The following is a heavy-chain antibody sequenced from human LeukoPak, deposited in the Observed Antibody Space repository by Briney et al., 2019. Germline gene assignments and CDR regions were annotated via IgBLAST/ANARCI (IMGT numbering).Heavy chain of an antibody. Sequence: GGSLRLSCAASGFSFSGYSMNWVRQAPGKGLEWVSSFSSRSTYIYYADSLKGRFTISRDNAKNSLHLQMKGLRVEDTAVYYCARGAFDYPGRDYFDYWGQGTQVTVSS. CDR2: FSSRSTYI. J-gene: IGHJ4*02. CDR1: GFSFSGYS. D-gene: IGHD3-9*01. CDR3: ARGAFDYPGRDYFDY. V-gene: IGHV3-21*06.